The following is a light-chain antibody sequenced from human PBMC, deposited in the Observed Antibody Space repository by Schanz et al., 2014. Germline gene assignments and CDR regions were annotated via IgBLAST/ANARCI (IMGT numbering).Light chain of an antibody. V-gene: IGLV2-8*01. CDR3: CSYAGDTPHVA. Sequence: QSVLTQPPSASGSPGQSVAISCTGTSSDVGGNNYVSWYQQHPGKAPKLLIYEVNKRPSGVPDRFSGSKSGNTASLTVSGLQAEDEADYYCCSYAGDTPHVALGGGTKLTVL. CDR2: EVN. CDR1: SSDVGGNNY. J-gene: IGLJ2*01.